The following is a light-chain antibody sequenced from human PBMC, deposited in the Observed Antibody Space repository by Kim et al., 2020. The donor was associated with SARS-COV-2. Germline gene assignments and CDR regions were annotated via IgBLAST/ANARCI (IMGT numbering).Light chain of an antibody. CDR3: QSYDMIIGV. CDR2: EDN. CDR1: SGSIASNY. J-gene: IGLJ3*02. V-gene: IGLV6-57*04. Sequence: NFMLTQPHSVSESPGKTVTISCTRSSGSIASNYVQWYQQRPGSAPTTVIYEDNQRPSGVPDRFSGSIDSSSNSASLTISGLKTEDEADYYCQSYDMIIGVFGGGTQLTVL.